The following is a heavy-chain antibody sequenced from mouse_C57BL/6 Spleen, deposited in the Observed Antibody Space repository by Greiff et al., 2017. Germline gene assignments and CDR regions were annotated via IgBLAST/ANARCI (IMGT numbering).Heavy chain of an antibody. J-gene: IGHJ1*03. Sequence: EVQLVESGGGLVQSGRSLRLSCATSGFTFSDFYMEWVRQAPGKGLEWIAASRNKANDYTTEYSASVQGRFIVSRDTSQSILYLQMNALRAEDSALYYCARDAGWSAFDVWGTGTTVTVSS. CDR1: GFTFSDFY. CDR3: ARDAGWSAFDV. D-gene: IGHD1-1*02. CDR2: SRNKANDYTT. V-gene: IGHV7-1*01.